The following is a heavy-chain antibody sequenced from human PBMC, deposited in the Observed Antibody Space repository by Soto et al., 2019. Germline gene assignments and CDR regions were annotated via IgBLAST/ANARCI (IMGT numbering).Heavy chain of an antibody. V-gene: IGHV3-7*01. CDR3: ASWVYSLNY. CDR1: GFTFSDSW. Sequence: EVQLVESGGGLVQPGGSLRLSCVTSGFTFSDSWMNWVRQAPGKGLEWVANLNQDGSERKYVDSVKGRFTISRDNARNSVYLQINTLSMEDTAVYYCASWVYSLNYWGQGTLVTVSS. D-gene: IGHD2-15*01. CDR2: LNQDGSER. J-gene: IGHJ4*02.